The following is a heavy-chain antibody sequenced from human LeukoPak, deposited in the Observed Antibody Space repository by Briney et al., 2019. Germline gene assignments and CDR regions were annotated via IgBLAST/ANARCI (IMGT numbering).Heavy chain of an antibody. D-gene: IGHD7-27*01. CDR2: IYYTET. Sequence: SETLSLTCTVSGGSISNYYWNWIRQSPGKGLEWIGYIYYTETSYNPSLKSRVTISADTSKNQFSLKLYSVTAADTAVYYCATRKLGNDYWGQGTLVTVSS. CDR3: ATRKLGNDY. CDR1: GGSISNYY. V-gene: IGHV4-59*01. J-gene: IGHJ4*02.